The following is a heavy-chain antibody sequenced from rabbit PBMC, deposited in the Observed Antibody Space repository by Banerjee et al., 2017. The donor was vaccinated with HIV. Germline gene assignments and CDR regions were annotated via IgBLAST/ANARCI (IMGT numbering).Heavy chain of an antibody. D-gene: IGHD6-1*01. Sequence: QSLEESGGDLVKPGASLTLTCTASGFSFSTSYWICWVRQAPGKGLEWIACIHAGKGSTYYASWAKGRFTISKTSSTTVTLQMTSLTAADTATYFCARTTYASFDYGDLWGQGTLVTVS. CDR2: IHAGKGST. CDR1: GFSFSTSYW. CDR3: ARTTYASFDYGDL. V-gene: IGHV1S40*01. J-gene: IGHJ4*01.